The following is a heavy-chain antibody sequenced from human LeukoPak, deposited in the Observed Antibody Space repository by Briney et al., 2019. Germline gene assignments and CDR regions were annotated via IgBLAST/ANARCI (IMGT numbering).Heavy chain of an antibody. CDR1: GFTFSDYY. CDR3: ARVPDGDYSYFDY. V-gene: IGHV3-11*06. Sequence: PGGSLRLSCAASGFTFSDYYMSWIRQAPGKGLEWVSYISSSSGYTNYADSVKGRFTISRDNAKNSLYLQMNSLRAEDTAVYYCARVPDGDYSYFDYWGQGTLVTVSS. J-gene: IGHJ4*02. D-gene: IGHD4-17*01. CDR2: ISSSSGYT.